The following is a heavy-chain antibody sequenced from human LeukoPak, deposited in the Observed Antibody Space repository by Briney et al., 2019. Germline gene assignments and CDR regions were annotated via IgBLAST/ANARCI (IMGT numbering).Heavy chain of an antibody. Sequence: ASVKVSCKTSGYTFTSYGISWVRQAPGQGLEWMGWINPNSGGTDYAQRFQGRVTMTRDTSISTAYMELSSLRSDDTAVYYCTRSPAAVRSDYWGQGTLVTVSS. D-gene: IGHD6-13*01. CDR3: TRSPAAVRSDY. CDR2: INPNSGGT. V-gene: IGHV1-2*02. J-gene: IGHJ4*02. CDR1: GYTFTSYG.